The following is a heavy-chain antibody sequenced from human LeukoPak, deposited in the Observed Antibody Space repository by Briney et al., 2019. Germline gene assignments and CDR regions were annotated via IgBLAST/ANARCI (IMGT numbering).Heavy chain of an antibody. Sequence: SENLSLTCTVSGGSISSYYWSWIRQPPGKGLEWIGYIYYSGSTNYNPSLKSRVTISVDTSKNQFSLKLSSVTAADTAVYYCARDHGHLGYWGQGTLVTVSS. V-gene: IGHV4-59*01. CDR1: GGSISSYY. CDR2: IYYSGST. J-gene: IGHJ4*02. D-gene: IGHD2-8*01. CDR3: ARDHGHLGY.